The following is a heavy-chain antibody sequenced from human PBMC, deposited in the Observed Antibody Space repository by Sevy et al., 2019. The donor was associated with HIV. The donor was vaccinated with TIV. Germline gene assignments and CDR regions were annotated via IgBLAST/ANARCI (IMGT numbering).Heavy chain of an antibody. CDR2: INPNSGDT. Sequence: ASVKVSCKASGYTFTGYYIHWVRQAPGQGLEWMGLINPNSGDTSYAQKFQGRVTMTRDTSISTAYMDLSRLRSDDTAVYYCARYTYIWGSYRNPHAFDIWGQGTMVTVSS. J-gene: IGHJ3*02. CDR3: ARYTYIWGSYRNPHAFDI. D-gene: IGHD3-16*02. CDR1: GYTFTGYY. V-gene: IGHV1-2*02.